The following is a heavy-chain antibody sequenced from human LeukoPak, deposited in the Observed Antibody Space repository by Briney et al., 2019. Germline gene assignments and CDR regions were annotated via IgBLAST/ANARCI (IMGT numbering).Heavy chain of an antibody. D-gene: IGHD4-17*01. CDR2: ITPSSSSI. Sequence: GGSLRLSCAASGFTFSSYSMNWVRQAPGKGLEWISYITPSSSSIYYADSVRGRSTTSRDNAKNSMYLQMNSLRTEDTAVYYCARDVLGDYDYWGQGTLVTVSS. CDR3: ARDVLGDYDY. V-gene: IGHV3-48*01. J-gene: IGHJ4*02. CDR1: GFTFSSYS.